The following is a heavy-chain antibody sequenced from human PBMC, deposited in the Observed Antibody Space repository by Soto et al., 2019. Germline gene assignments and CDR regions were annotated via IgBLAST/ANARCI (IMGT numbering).Heavy chain of an antibody. J-gene: IGHJ6*02. Sequence: PGGSLRLSCAASGFTFSSYAMSWVRQAPGKGLEWVSAISGSGGSTYYADSVKGRFTISRDNSKNTLYLQMNSLRAEDTAVYYCAKEGASGWELGDYYYYGMDVWGQGTTVTVSS. CDR3: AKEGASGWELGDYYYYGMDV. CDR1: GFTFSSYA. D-gene: IGHD1-26*01. CDR2: ISGSGGST. V-gene: IGHV3-23*01.